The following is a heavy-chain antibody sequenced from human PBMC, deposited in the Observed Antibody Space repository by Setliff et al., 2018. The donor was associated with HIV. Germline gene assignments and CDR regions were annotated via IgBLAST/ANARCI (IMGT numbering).Heavy chain of an antibody. J-gene: IGHJ4*02. CDR3: ARVLAVLDY. CDR2: IHKSGDTT. CDR1: GFTFGDYA. Sequence: GGSLRLSCTASGFTFGDYAMSWVRQAPGKGLEWVATIHKSGDTTYYADSVKGRFTISRDNAKNSLYLQMNSLRAEDTAVYYCARVLAVLDYWGQGTLVTVSS. V-gene: IGHV3-23*01. D-gene: IGHD6-19*01.